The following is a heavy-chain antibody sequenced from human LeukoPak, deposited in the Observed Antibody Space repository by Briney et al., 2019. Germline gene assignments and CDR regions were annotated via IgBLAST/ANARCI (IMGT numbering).Heavy chain of an antibody. CDR2: IYYSGST. CDR1: GGSISSGGYY. D-gene: IGHD3-3*01. CDR3: ARVYQNDFWSGYLDY. Sequence: SQTLSLTCTVSGGSISSGGYYWSWIRQHPGKGLEWIGYIYYSGSTYYNPSLKSRVTISVDTSKNQFSLKLSSVTAADTAVYYCARVYQNDFWSGYLDYWGQGTLVTVSS. J-gene: IGHJ4*02. V-gene: IGHV4-31*03.